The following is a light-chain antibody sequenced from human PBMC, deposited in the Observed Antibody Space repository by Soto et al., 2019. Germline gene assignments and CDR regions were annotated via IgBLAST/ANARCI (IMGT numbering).Light chain of an antibody. CDR3: QHYSNSPRT. V-gene: IGKV3-20*01. CDR2: DAS. Sequence: EIVLTQSPGTLSLSPGERATLSCRASQSVRNNYLAWYQHKPGQAPRLLIYDASSRATGIPDRFSGGGSGAYFTLTIGRLEPEDFAVYYCQHYSNSPRTVGQGTKVDSK. J-gene: IGKJ1*01. CDR1: QSVRNNY.